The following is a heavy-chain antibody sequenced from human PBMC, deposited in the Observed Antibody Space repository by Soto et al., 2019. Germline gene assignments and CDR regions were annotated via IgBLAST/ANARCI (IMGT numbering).Heavy chain of an antibody. CDR2: FYYSGLT. CDR3: ARGNTHGYYYMDV. Sequence: PSETLSLTCAVSGASMNTSDWGWIRQHPGKGLEWIGYFYYSGLTNYNPSLKSRVTISLDTSKNQFSLKLSSVTAADTAVYFCARGNTHGYYYMDVWGRGTTVTVSS. CDR1: GASMNTSD. J-gene: IGHJ6*03. V-gene: IGHV4-59*08. D-gene: IGHD3-22*01.